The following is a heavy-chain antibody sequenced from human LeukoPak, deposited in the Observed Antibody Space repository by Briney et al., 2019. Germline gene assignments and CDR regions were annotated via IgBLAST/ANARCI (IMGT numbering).Heavy chain of an antibody. CDR3: AKKGYYDGSGYYMYYFDH. D-gene: IGHD3-22*01. CDR2: ISSSGSTI. V-gene: IGHV3-11*01. Sequence: PGGSLRLSCAASGFTFSDYHMSWIRQAPGKGLERVSYISSSGSTIYYADSVKGRFTISRDNSKNTLYLQMNSLRAEDTAVYYCAKKGYYDGSGYYMYYFDHWGQGTLVTVSS. J-gene: IGHJ4*02. CDR1: GFTFSDYH.